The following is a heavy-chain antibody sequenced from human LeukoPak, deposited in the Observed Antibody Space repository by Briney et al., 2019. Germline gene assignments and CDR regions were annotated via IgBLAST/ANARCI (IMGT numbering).Heavy chain of an antibody. CDR3: ARYCSSTSRYDLGDY. D-gene: IGHD2-2*01. CDR1: GFTFSSYS. J-gene: IGHJ4*02. CDR2: ISSSSSTI. Sequence: PGGSLRLSCAASGFTFSSYSMNWVRQAPGKGLEWVSYISSSSSTIYYADSVKGRFTISRDNAKNSLYLQMNSLRAEDTAVYYCARYCSSTSRYDLGDYWGQGTLVTVSS. V-gene: IGHV3-48*01.